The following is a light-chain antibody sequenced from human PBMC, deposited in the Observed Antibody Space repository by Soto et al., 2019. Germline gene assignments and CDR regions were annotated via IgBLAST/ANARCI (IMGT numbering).Light chain of an antibody. CDR1: SSDVGAYNY. Sequence: QSVLTQPASVSGSPGQSITISCTGTSSDVGAYNYVSWYQQHPGKAPKLMIYEVSYRPSGVSDRFSGSRSGNTASLTISGLQAEDESDYYCSSYAGNDRLGVFGGGTKVTVL. CDR3: SSYAGNDRLGV. V-gene: IGLV2-14*01. J-gene: IGLJ2*01. CDR2: EVS.